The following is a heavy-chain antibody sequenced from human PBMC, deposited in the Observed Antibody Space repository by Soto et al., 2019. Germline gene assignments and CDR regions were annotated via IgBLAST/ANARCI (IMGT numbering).Heavy chain of an antibody. CDR1: GFTFRNYD. Sequence: EVQLVESGGGLVQPGGSLRLSCEASGFTFRNYDMHWVRQGTGKGVEWVSGISAAGDPDYADSVEGRFTISRENAQNSFFLQMNSLRVGDTAVYYCARPDRDFYGLDVWGQGTTVIVSS. J-gene: IGHJ6*02. CDR3: ARPDRDFYGLDV. CDR2: ISAAGDP. V-gene: IGHV3-13*05.